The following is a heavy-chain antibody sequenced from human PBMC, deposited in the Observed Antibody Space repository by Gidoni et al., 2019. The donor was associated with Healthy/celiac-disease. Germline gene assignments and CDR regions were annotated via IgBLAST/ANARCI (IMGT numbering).Heavy chain of an antibody. D-gene: IGHD4-17*01. CDR1: GLTFDDYA. CDR3: AKDYTDYGDYVFDY. J-gene: IGHJ4*02. V-gene: IGHV3-9*01. CDR2: ISWNSGSI. Sequence: EVQLVESGGGLVQPGRSLRRSCAAAGLTFDDYAMHWVRQAPGKGLEWVSGISWNSGSIGYADSVKGRFTISRDNAKNSLYLQMNSLRAEDTALYYCAKDYTDYGDYVFDYWGQGTLVTVSS.